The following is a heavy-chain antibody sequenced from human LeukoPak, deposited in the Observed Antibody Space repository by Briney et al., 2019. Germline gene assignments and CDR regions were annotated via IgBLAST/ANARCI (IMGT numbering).Heavy chain of an antibody. D-gene: IGHD5-18*01. J-gene: IGHJ5*02. V-gene: IGHV1-2*02. CDR3: ARVQIKVGYIYGYNWFDP. CDR2: INPNSGGT. CDR1: GYTFTGYY. Sequence: ASVKVSCKASGYTFTGYYMHWVRQAPGQGLEWMGWINPNSGGTNYAQKFQGRVTMTRDTSISTAYMELSRLRSDDTAVYYCARVQIKVGYIYGYNWFDPWGQGTLVTVSS.